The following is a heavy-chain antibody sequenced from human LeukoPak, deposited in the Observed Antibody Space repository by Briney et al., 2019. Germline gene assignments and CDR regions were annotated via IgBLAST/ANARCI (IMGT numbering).Heavy chain of an antibody. J-gene: IGHJ4*02. Sequence: GASVKVSCKASGYTFTSYGISWVRQAPGQGLEWMGWISAYNGNTNYAQKLQGRVTMTTDTSTSTAYMELRSLRSDDTAVYYCARDHVLRTTVSTGGHWGQGTLVTVSS. D-gene: IGHD4-11*01. CDR2: ISAYNGNT. V-gene: IGHV1-18*01. CDR3: ARDHVLRTTVSTGGH. CDR1: GYTFTSYG.